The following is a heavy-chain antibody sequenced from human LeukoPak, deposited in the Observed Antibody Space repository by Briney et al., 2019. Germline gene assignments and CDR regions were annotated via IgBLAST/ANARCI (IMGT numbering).Heavy chain of an antibody. Sequence: SETLSLTCAVSGGSISSSNWWSWVRQPPGQGLEWIGEIYHSGSTNYNPSLKSRVTMSVDKSKNQFSLKLSSVTAADTAVYYCARVGEYGDFDYWGQGTLVTVSS. V-gene: IGHV4-4*02. CDR2: IYHSGST. D-gene: IGHD4-17*01. CDR3: ARVGEYGDFDY. J-gene: IGHJ4*02. CDR1: GGSISSSNW.